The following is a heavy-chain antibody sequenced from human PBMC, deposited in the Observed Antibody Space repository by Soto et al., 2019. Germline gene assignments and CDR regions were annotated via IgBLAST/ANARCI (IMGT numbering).Heavy chain of an antibody. CDR2: IYYSGST. J-gene: IGHJ4*02. Sequence: SETLSLTCTVSGGSISSSSYYWGWIRQPPGKGLEWIGSIYYSGSTYYNPSLKSRVTISVDTSKNQFSLKLSSVTAADTAVYYCATLEDNYDFWSGHYFDYWGQGTLVTVSS. CDR1: GGSISSSSYY. D-gene: IGHD3-3*01. CDR3: ATLEDNYDFWSGHYFDY. V-gene: IGHV4-39*01.